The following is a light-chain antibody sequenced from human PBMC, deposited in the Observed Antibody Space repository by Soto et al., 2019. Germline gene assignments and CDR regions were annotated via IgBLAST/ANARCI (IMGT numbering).Light chain of an antibody. Sequence: QSALTQPASVSGSPGQSVTISCTGTSSDVGAYNSVSWYQQYPGKAPKLMISEVSNRPSGVSNRFSGSKSGNTASLTISGLQSEDEADYYCSSYTSGTTPWVFGGGTKLTVL. J-gene: IGLJ3*02. CDR1: SSDVGAYNS. V-gene: IGLV2-14*01. CDR2: EVS. CDR3: SSYTSGTTPWV.